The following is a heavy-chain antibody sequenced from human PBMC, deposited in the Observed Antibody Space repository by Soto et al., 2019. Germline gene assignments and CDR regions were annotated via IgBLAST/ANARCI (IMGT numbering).Heavy chain of an antibody. CDR2: IYYSGST. CDR3: ARDRGSSWMYKWFDP. Sequence: SETLSLTCTVSVDSINSADYHWSLIRQSPGKGLEWIGHIYYSGSTYYTPSLKSRVTISIDTSKNQFSLKMTSVTAADTAVYYCARDRGSSWMYKWFDPWGQGTQVTVSS. J-gene: IGHJ5*02. D-gene: IGHD6-13*01. V-gene: IGHV4-30-4*01. CDR1: VDSINSADYH.